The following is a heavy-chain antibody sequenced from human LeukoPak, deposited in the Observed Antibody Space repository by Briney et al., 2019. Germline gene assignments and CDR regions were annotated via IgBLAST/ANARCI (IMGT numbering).Heavy chain of an antibody. CDR2: INAGNGNT. CDR1: GYTFTSYA. V-gene: IGHV1-3*01. CDR3: ARGGLSGIYGIDY. D-gene: IGHD1-26*01. Sequence: ASVKVSCKASGYTFTSYAMHWVRQAPGQRLEWMGWINAGNGNTKYSQKFQGRVTITRDTLTSTVFMELRSLRSDDTAVYFCARGGLSGIYGIDYWGQGTLVTVSS. J-gene: IGHJ4*02.